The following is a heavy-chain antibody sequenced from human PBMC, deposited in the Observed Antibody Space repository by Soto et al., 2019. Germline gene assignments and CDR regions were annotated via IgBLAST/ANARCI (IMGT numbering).Heavy chain of an antibody. V-gene: IGHV3-23*01. Sequence: GGSLRLSCAASGFTFSSYAMSWVRQAPGKGLEWVSAISGSGGSTYYADSVKGRFTISRDNSKNTLYLQMNSLRAEDTAVYDCAKDHIVVVPAAMSPGEQQLGYFDYWGQGTLVTVSS. D-gene: IGHD2-2*01. CDR3: AKDHIVVVPAAMSPGEQQLGYFDY. CDR1: GFTFSSYA. CDR2: ISGSGGST. J-gene: IGHJ4*02.